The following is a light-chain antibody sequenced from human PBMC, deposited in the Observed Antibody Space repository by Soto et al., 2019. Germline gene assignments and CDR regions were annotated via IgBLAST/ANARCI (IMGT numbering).Light chain of an antibody. CDR3: CSHAGGSSWV. V-gene: IGLV2-11*01. CDR1: SGDVGAYDR. J-gene: IGLJ3*02. Sequence: QSALTQPRSVSGSPGQSVTLSCTGTSGDVGAYDRVSWYQHYPTKAPKLIIYDVTNRPSGVPYRFSGSKSGSTASLTISGLQAEDEADYYCCSHAGGSSWVFGGGTKLTVL. CDR2: DVT.